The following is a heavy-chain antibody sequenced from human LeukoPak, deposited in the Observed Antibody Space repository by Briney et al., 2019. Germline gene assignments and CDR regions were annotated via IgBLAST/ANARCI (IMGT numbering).Heavy chain of an antibody. Sequence: GGSPRLSCAASGFTFSNYRMHWVRQATGKGLEWVAFIRYDGSNKYYTDSVKGRFTISRDNSKNTLYLQMNSLRPEDTAVYYCATNSNYNFDSWGQGILVTVSS. CDR1: GFTFSNYR. V-gene: IGHV3-30*02. J-gene: IGHJ4*02. D-gene: IGHD4-11*01. CDR3: ATNSNYNFDS. CDR2: IRYDGSNK.